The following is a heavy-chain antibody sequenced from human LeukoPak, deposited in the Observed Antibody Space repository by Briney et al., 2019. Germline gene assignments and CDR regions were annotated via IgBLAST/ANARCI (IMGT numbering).Heavy chain of an antibody. V-gene: IGHV4-39*01. CDR1: GGSISSSSYY. D-gene: IGHD6-13*01. J-gene: IGHJ6*02. Sequence: SETLSLTCTVSGGSISSSSYYWGWIRQPPGKGLEWIESIYYSGSTYYHPSLKSRVTISVDTSKNQFSLKLSSVTAADTAVYYCAMPIAAAGPYYYYGMDVWGQGTTVTVSS. CDR3: AMPIAAAGPYYYYGMDV. CDR2: IYYSGST.